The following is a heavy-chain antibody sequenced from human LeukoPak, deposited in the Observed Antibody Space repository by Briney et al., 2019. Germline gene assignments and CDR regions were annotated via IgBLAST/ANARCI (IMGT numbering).Heavy chain of an antibody. V-gene: IGHV3-30*02. Sequence: PGGSLRLSCAASGITFSSYAMRWVRQAPGKGPEWVAFIRYGGGNKYYSDSVKGRFTISRDNSKNTLYLQMNSLRAEDTAVYYCAKYNYDRSGYPSYYYSYMDVWGKGTTVSIS. J-gene: IGHJ6*03. CDR1: GITFSSYA. D-gene: IGHD3-22*01. CDR2: IRYGGGNK. CDR3: AKYNYDRSGYPSYYYSYMDV.